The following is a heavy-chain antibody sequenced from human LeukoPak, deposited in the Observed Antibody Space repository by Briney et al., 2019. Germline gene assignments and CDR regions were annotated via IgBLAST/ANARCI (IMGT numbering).Heavy chain of an antibody. Sequence: PSETLSLTCTVPGGSISSSYYYWGWIRQPPGEGLEWIGSIYYSGSTYYNPSLKSRFTISVDTSKNHFSLELNSGTAADTAVYYCASQRKTGEPYYFDYWGEGALVTVSS. CDR3: ASQRKTGEPYYFDY. CDR1: GGSISSSYYY. D-gene: IGHD7-27*01. CDR2: IYYSGST. J-gene: IGHJ4*02. V-gene: IGHV4-39*02.